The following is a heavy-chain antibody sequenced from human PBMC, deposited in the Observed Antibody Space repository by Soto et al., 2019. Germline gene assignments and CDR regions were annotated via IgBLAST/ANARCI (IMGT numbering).Heavy chain of an antibody. D-gene: IGHD4-4*01. Sequence: GASVKVSCKASGGTFSSYAISWVRQAPGQVLEWMGGIIPIFGTANYAQKFQGRVTITADKSTSTAYMELSSLRSEDTAVYYCARVSTVTTFQDYYYGMEVWGQGTTVTVSS. V-gene: IGHV1-69*06. J-gene: IGHJ6*02. CDR2: IIPIFGTA. CDR1: GGTFSSYA. CDR3: ARVSTVTTFQDYYYGMEV.